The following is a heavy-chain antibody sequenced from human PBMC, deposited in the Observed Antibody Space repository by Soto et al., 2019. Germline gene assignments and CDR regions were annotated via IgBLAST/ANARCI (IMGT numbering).Heavy chain of an antibody. V-gene: IGHV1-3*01. J-gene: IGHJ4*02. CDR3: ARDDILTGYHGGFDY. D-gene: IGHD3-9*01. CDR2: INAGNGNT. Sequence: ASVKVSCKASGYTFTSYAMHWVRQAPGQRLEWMGWINAGNGNTKYSQKFQGRVTITRDTSASTAYMELSSLRSEDTAVYYCARDDILTGYHGGFDYRGQGTLVTVSS. CDR1: GYTFTSYA.